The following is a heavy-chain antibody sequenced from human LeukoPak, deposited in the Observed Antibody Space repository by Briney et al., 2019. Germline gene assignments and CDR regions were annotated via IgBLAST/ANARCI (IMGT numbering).Heavy chain of an antibody. D-gene: IGHD6-13*01. J-gene: IGHJ3*02. CDR2: IIPILGIA. Sequence: SVKVSCKASGGTFSSYAISWVRQAPGQGLEWMGRIIPILGIANYAQKFQGRVTITADKSTSTAYMELRSLRSDDTAVYYCARGIAAAVSDAFDIWGQGTMVTVSS. V-gene: IGHV1-69*04. CDR1: GGTFSSYA. CDR3: ARGIAAAVSDAFDI.